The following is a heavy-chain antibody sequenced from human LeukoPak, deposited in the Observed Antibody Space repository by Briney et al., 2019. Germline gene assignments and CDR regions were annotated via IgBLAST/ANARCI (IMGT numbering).Heavy chain of an antibody. Sequence: GGSLRLSCAAPGFTFSSYSMNWVRQAPGKGLEWVSSISSSSSYIYYADSVKGRFTISRDNAKNSLYLQMDSLRAEDTAVYYCARDLMTTVTTVDYWGQGTLVTVSS. D-gene: IGHD4-17*01. J-gene: IGHJ4*02. CDR3: ARDLMTTVTTVDY. V-gene: IGHV3-21*01. CDR1: GFTFSSYS. CDR2: ISSSSSYI.